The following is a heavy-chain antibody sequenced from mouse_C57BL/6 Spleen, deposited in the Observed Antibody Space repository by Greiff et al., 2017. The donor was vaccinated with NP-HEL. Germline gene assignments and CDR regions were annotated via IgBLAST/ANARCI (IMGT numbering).Heavy chain of an antibody. D-gene: IGHD1-1*01. CDR3: ARRGVGLYYFDY. CDR2: IDPSDSYT. J-gene: IGHJ2*01. V-gene: IGHV1-69*01. CDR1: GYTFTSYW. Sequence: QVQLKQPGAELVMPGASVKLSCKASGYTFTSYWMHWVKQRPGQGLEWIGEIDPSDSYTNYNQKFKGKSTLTVDKSSSTAYMQLSSLTSEDSAVYYCARRGVGLYYFDYWGQGTTLTVSS.